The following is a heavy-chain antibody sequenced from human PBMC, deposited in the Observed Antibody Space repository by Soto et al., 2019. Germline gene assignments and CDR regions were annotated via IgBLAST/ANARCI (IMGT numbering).Heavy chain of an antibody. D-gene: IGHD3-10*01. CDR3: GRHNYGSGSTHMDF. CDR2: DSDGGGT. Sequence: PSETLSLSKTVSGGFIITYNQCVIRAPPEKGQEWVGYDSDGGGTNYNHTLKSRVTISADTSKNPFSLKLNSMSAADTAVYYCGRHNYGSGSTHMDFWGQGTMVTVSS. J-gene: IGHJ6*02. V-gene: IGHV4-59*08. CDR1: GGFIITYN.